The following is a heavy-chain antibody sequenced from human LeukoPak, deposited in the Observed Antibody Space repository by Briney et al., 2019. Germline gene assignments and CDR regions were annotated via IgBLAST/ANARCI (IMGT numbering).Heavy chain of an antibody. CDR1: GLPFSSYA. CDR3: AKSRFSCIGNNCYSPDY. CDR2: ISDDGSNE. D-gene: IGHD2-15*01. J-gene: IGHJ4*02. V-gene: IGHV3-30*18. Sequence: RGSLRLSCAASGLPFSSYAMHWVRQAPGKGLEWVALISDDGSNEHYADSVKGRFTISRDNSKNTLYLQVNSLRAEDTAVYYCAKSRFSCIGNNCYSPDYWGQGTLVTVSS.